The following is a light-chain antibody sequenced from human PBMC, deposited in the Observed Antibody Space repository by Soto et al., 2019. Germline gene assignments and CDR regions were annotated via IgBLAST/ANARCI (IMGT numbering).Light chain of an antibody. Sequence: DIQMTQSPSSLSASVGDRVTITCRASQSISSYLHWYQQKPGKAPKLLIYAASSLQSGVPARFSGSGSGTDSPLPISSLQPEDFATYYCQRSFSTPLTCGGGTKVEIK. CDR2: AAS. CDR3: QRSFSTPLT. CDR1: QSISSY. V-gene: IGKV1-39*01. J-gene: IGKJ4*01.